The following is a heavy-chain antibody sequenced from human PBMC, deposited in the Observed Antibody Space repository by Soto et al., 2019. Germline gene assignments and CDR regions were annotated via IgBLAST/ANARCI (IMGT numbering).Heavy chain of an antibody. Sequence: PSETLSLTCAVSGGSISSSNWWSWVRQPPGKGLEWIGEIYHSGSTNYNPSLKSRVTISVDKSKNQFSLKLSSVTAAETAVYYCERGRHTVTYGRRWFDTWGQGTLVTVSS. J-gene: IGHJ5*02. CDR3: ERGRHTVTYGRRWFDT. CDR1: GGSISSSNW. CDR2: IYHSGST. D-gene: IGHD4-4*01. V-gene: IGHV4-4*02.